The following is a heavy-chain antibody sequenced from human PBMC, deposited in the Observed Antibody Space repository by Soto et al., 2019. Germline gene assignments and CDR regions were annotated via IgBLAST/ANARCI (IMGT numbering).Heavy chain of an antibody. V-gene: IGHV1-69*13. D-gene: IGHD2-2*01. CDR1: GGTFSSYA. Sequence: ASVKVSCKASGGTFSSYAISWVRQAPGQGLEWMGGIIPIFGTANYAQKFQGRVTITADESTSTAYMELSSLRSEDTAVYYCASRYCSSTSCYGEYYFDYWGQGTLVTVSS. CDR2: IIPIFGTA. CDR3: ASRYCSSTSCYGEYYFDY. J-gene: IGHJ4*02.